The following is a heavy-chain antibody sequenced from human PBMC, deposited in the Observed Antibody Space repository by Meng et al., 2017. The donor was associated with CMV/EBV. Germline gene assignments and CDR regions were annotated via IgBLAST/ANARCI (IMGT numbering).Heavy chain of an antibody. CDR2: ISSSSSYI. CDR3: AREPYCTNGVCFLDY. CDR1: GFTFSSYS. V-gene: IGHV3-21*01. J-gene: IGHJ4*02. Sequence: GESLKISCAASGFTFSSYSMNWVRQAPGKGLEWVSSISSSSSYIYYADSVKGRFTISRDNAKNSLYLQMNSLRAEDTAGYYCAREPYCTNGVCFLDYWGQGTLVTVSS. D-gene: IGHD2-8*01.